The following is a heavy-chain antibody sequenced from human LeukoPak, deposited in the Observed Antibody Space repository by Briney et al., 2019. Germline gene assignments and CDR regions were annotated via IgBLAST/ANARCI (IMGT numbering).Heavy chain of an antibody. CDR3: ARMGGLTMIRGVLSAFDI. J-gene: IGHJ3*02. CDR1: GGSISAYY. V-gene: IGHV4-59*01. CDR2: IFHSGTS. Sequence: PSETLSLTCTVSGGSISAYYWSWIRQPPGKGLEWIGYIFHSGTSNFNPSLKSRVTVSVDTTNNQCSLNVRSVTAADTAVDYCARMGGLTMIRGVLSAFDIWGQGTTVTVSS. D-gene: IGHD3-10*01.